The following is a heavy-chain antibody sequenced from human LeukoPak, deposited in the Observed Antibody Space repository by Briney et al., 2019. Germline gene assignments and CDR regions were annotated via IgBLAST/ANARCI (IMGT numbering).Heavy chain of an antibody. J-gene: IGHJ6*02. Sequence: PGGSLRLSCVASGFTFSSHAMHWVRQAPGKGLEYVSVVSSNGGTTYYASSVKGRFTISRDNSKNTLYLQMGSLPPEDMSVYYCARASVTSWKYGMDVWGQGTTVTVSS. CDR1: GFTFSSHA. D-gene: IGHD4-17*01. V-gene: IGHV3-64*01. CDR2: VSSNGGTT. CDR3: ARASVTSWKYGMDV.